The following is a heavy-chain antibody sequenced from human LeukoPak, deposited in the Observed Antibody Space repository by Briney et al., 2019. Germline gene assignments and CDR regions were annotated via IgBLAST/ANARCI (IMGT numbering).Heavy chain of an antibody. V-gene: IGHV4-59*01. CDR2: FYYSRGT. CDR3: ARAISAWSYFYYMDV. J-gene: IGHJ6*03. D-gene: IGHD6-19*01. CDR1: GDSITSFD. Sequence: SETLSLTCTVSGDSITSFDWSWIRQSPGKGLEWIGYFYYSRGTTYNPSLRSRATISADTSQNQFSLKLRSVTAADTAVYYCARAISAWSYFYYMDVWGKGTTVTVSS.